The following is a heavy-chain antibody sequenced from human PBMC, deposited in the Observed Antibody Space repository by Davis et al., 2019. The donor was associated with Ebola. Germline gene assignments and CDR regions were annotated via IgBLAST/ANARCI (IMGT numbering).Heavy chain of an antibody. CDR1: GGSLSGYY. V-gene: IGHV4-34*01. J-gene: IGHJ4*02. D-gene: IGHD6-19*01. CDR2: INHSGRT. Sequence: PGGSLRLSCAVYGGSLSGYYWTWTRQSPGKGLEWIGEINHSGRTNYNPSLKSRVTISLDTSKNQFSLKLGSVTAADTALYYCAGIRGQWLEDWGQGTLVTVSS. CDR3: AGIRGQWLED.